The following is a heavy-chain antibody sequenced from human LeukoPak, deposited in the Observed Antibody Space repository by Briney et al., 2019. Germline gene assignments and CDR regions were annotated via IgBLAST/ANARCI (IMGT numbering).Heavy chain of an antibody. CDR3: AKDVDYDSSGYPDY. D-gene: IGHD3-22*01. CDR2: ISYDGSNK. Sequence: GGSLRLSCAASGFTFSSYGMHWVRQAPGKGLGWVAVISYDGSNKYYADSVKGRFTISRDNSKNTLYLQMNGLRAEDTAVYYCAKDVDYDSSGYPDYWGQGTLVTVSS. J-gene: IGHJ4*02. CDR1: GFTFSSYG. V-gene: IGHV3-30*18.